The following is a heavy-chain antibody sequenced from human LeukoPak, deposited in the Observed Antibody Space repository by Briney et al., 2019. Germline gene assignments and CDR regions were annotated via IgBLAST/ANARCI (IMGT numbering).Heavy chain of an antibody. CDR1: GYTFTTYG. CDR3: ARDPSDDYGGDWGAFDI. Sequence: SVKLSCKASGYTFTTYGISWVRQAPGQGLEWMGWISAYKGDTKYAQKLQGRVTMTTDTSTSTAYMELRSLRSDDTAVYYCARDPSDDYGGDWGAFDIWGQGTVVTVSS. CDR2: ISAYKGDT. J-gene: IGHJ3*02. V-gene: IGHV1-18*01. D-gene: IGHD4-23*01.